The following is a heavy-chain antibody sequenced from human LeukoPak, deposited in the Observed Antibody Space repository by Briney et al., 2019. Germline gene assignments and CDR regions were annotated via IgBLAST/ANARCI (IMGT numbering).Heavy chain of an antibody. Sequence: GGSLRLSCAASGFTFSGSAMHWVRQASGKGLEWVGHIRSKANSYATAYAASVKGRFTISRDDSKNTAYLQMNSLRAEDTAVYYCARGDDASGYYSTGGPIDYWGQGTLVTVSS. CDR2: IRSKANSYAT. CDR1: GFTFSGSA. D-gene: IGHD3-22*01. J-gene: IGHJ4*02. V-gene: IGHV3-73*01. CDR3: ARGDDASGYYSTGGPIDY.